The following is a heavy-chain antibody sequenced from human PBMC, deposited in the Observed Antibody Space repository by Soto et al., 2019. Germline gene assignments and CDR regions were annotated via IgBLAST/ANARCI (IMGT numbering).Heavy chain of an antibody. CDR2: SWYDASQQ. D-gene: IGHD3-16*01. V-gene: IGHV3-33*01. Sequence: QVHVVESGGGVAQPGGSLRLSCAASGFNFGSYFMHWVRQAPGKGLEWVAVSWYDASQQYYADSVKGRFTISRDNSKSTLYLQMDSLRVDDTAVYYCARPLLTFGFGEVLDWWGEGIAVSVSS. CDR1: GFNFGSYF. CDR3: ARPLLTFGFGEVLDW. J-gene: IGHJ4*02.